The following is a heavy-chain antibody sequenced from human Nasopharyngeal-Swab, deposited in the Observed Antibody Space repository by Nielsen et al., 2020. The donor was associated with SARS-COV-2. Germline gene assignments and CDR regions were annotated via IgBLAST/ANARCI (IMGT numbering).Heavy chain of an antibody. J-gene: IGHJ6*03. Sequence: GGSLRLSCAASGFTFSNYAMSWVRQAPGKGLEWVSALSGGGVSTYYADSVKGRFTISRDNSKNTLYLQMNSLRAEDTAVYYCAKGTVFGVDIRNYYYYMDVWGKGTTVTVSS. CDR3: AKGTVFGVDIRNYYYYMDV. V-gene: IGHV3-23*01. D-gene: IGHD3-3*01. CDR2: LSGGGVST. CDR1: GFTFSNYA.